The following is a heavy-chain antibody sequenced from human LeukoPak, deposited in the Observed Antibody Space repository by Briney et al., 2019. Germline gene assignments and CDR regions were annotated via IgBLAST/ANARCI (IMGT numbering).Heavy chain of an antibody. D-gene: IGHD2-15*01. CDR1: GFTFSVYA. CDR2: INDDSSDI. J-gene: IGHJ4*02. V-gene: IGHV3-21*05. Sequence: PGGSLRLSCAASGFTFSVYAMNWVRQAPGKGLEWVSYINDDSSDIHYTSSVKGRFTISRDNARNTLHLQLSSLRPEDTAVYYCARDTLQPGLIDSWGQGTLVIVSS. CDR3: ARDTLQPGLIDS.